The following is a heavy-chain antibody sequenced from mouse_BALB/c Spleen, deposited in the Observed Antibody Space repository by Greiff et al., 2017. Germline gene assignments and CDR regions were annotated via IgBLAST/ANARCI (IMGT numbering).Heavy chain of an antibody. CDR3: ARNYGNPYYFDY. J-gene: IGHJ2*01. Sequence: VMLVESGAELARPGASVKLSCKASGYTFTSYWMQWVKQRPGQGLEWIGAIYPGDGDTRYTQKFKGKATLTADKSSSTAYMQLSSLASEDSAVYYCARNYGNPYYFDYWGQGTTLTVSS. CDR1: GYTFTSYW. D-gene: IGHD2-1*01. V-gene: IGHV1-87*01. CDR2: IYPGDGDT.